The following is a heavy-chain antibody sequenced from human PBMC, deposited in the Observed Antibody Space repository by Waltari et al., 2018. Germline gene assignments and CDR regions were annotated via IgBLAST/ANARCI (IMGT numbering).Heavy chain of an antibody. CDR3: AKAQQVGGDYNTGYFDF. CDR1: ACTLEAYV. Sequence: VRLAGWAGGLVLRGTTLRVPWMAAACTLEAYVWGCVRLTPGKGLQWVSGISWSSRMIGYADSVKGRFTISRDNAKNSLYLQMNSLRLEDMALYYCAKAQQVGGDYNTGYFDFWGQGTLVTVSS. V-gene: IGHV3-9*03. D-gene: IGHD4-17*01. CDR2: ISWSSRMI. J-gene: IGHJ4*02.